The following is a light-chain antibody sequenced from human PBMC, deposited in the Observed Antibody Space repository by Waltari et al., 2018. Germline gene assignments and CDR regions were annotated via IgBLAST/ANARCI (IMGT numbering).Light chain of an antibody. CDR3: QVWDDTTNSGV. Sequence: YVVTQPPSVSVAPGKTATLTWWGQNIETKGVNWNQQKSGQAPVLVMFYDTDRPPGIPARFSGSNSGNTATLTISWVEAGDEADYHCQVWDDTTNSGVFGGGTRLTVL. V-gene: IGLV3-21*04. J-gene: IGLJ3*02. CDR1: NIETKG. CDR2: YDT.